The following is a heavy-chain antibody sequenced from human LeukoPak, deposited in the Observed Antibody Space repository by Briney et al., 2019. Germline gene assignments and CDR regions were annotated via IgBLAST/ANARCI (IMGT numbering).Heavy chain of an antibody. CDR2: IGTVADT. CDR1: GFYFNDYD. V-gene: IGHV3-13*01. D-gene: IGHD1/OR15-1a*01. J-gene: IGHJ5*02. Sequence: GGSLRLSCAAAGFYFNDYDMHWVRQAAGKRLEWVSGIGTVADTFYPDSVKGRFTISIGHGKNSVYLQMNSLRRGCTGIYYCARGWRGSGRTWGALDLWGQRILVTVSS. CDR3: ARGWRGSGRTWGALDL.